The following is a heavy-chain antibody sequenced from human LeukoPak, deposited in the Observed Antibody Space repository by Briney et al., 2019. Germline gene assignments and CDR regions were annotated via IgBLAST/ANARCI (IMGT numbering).Heavy chain of an antibody. D-gene: IGHD3-22*01. V-gene: IGHV1-18*01. Sequence: GASVKVSCKASGYTFTSYGISWVRQAPGRGLEWMGWISAYNGNTNYAQKLQGRVTMTTDTSTSTAYMELRSLRSDDTAVYYCARELYYYDSSGYSNWFDPWGQGTLVTVSS. CDR2: ISAYNGNT. CDR1: GYTFTSYG. CDR3: ARELYYYDSSGYSNWFDP. J-gene: IGHJ5*02.